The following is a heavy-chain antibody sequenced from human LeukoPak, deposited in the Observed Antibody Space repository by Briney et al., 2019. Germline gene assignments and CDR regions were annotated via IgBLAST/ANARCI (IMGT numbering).Heavy chain of an antibody. D-gene: IGHD2-2*01. CDR2: ISAYNGNT. V-gene: IGHV1-18*01. CDR3: ARAARRYCSSTSCLNWFDP. J-gene: IGHJ5*02. CDR1: GYTFTSYG. Sequence: ASVKVSCKASGYTFTSYGISWVRQAPGQGLEWMGWISAYNGNTNYAQKLQGRVTMTTDTSTSTAYMELGSLRSDDTAVYYCARAARRYCSSTSCLNWFDPWGQGTLVTVSS.